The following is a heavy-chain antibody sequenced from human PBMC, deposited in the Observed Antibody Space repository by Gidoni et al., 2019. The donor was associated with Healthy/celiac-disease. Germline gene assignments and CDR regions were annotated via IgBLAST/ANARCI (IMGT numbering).Heavy chain of an antibody. CDR1: GYTFTSYG. D-gene: IGHD3-10*01. CDR3: ARERRGSGNFGFDP. V-gene: IGHV1-18*01. CDR2: ISAYNGST. Sequence: QVQLAQSGAEVKKPGASVKASCKASGYTFTSYGTSWVRQTPGQGLEWMGWISAYNGSTNYAQKVQGRVTMTTDTSTSTAYMGLRSLRSDDTAVYYCARERRGSGNFGFDPWGQGTLVTVSS. J-gene: IGHJ5*02.